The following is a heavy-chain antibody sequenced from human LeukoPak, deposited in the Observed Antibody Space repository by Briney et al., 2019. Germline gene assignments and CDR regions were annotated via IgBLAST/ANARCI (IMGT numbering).Heavy chain of an antibody. CDR3: ARDARFGDHFDY. D-gene: IGHD3-10*01. V-gene: IGHV4-59*01. CDR1: GGSISSYF. J-gene: IGHJ4*02. Sequence: PSETLSLTCTISGGSISSYFWSWIRQPPGKGLEWIGYIYYTGSTNYNPSLKSRVTISVDTSKNQFSLKLSSVTAADTAVYYCARDARFGDHFDYWGQGTLVTVSS. CDR2: IYYTGST.